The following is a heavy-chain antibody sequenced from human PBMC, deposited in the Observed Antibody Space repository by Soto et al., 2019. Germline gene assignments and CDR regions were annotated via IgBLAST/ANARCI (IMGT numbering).Heavy chain of an antibody. CDR2: ISGSGGST. CDR3: ARRGSGSYYDY. CDR1: GFTFSSYA. V-gene: IGHV3-23*01. J-gene: IGHJ4*02. D-gene: IGHD1-26*01. Sequence: EVQLLESGGGLVQPGGSLRLSCAASGFTFSSYAMRWVRQAPGKGLEWVSAISGSGGSTYYGDSVKGRFTISRDNSKNTVYLQMNSLRGEDTAVYYCARRGSGSYYDYWGQGTLVTVSS.